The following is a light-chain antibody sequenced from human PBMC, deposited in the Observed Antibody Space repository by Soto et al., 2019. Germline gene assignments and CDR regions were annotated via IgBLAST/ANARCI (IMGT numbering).Light chain of an antibody. CDR1: SSDVGAYNF. CDR3: VSYTSSSTVV. Sequence: QSALTQPASVSGSPGQSITISCTGTSSDVGAYNFVSWYQQHPGKAPKLMIYDVSHRPSGVSNRFSGSKSGNTASLTISGLQVEDEADYYCVSYTSSSTVVFGGGTKFTVL. CDR2: DVS. J-gene: IGLJ3*02. V-gene: IGLV2-14*01.